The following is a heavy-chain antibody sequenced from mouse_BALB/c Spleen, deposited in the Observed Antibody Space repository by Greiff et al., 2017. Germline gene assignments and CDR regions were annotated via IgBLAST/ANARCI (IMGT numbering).Heavy chain of an antibody. V-gene: IGHV2-6-7*01. D-gene: IGHD1-1*01. CDR2: IWGDGST. CDR1: GFSLTGYG. Sequence: VQVVESGPGLVAPSQSLSITCTVSGFSLTGYGVNWVRQPPGKGLEWLGMIWGDGSTDYNSALKSRLSISKDNSKSQVFLKMNSLQTDDTARYYCARDLYYGSSYVFDYWGQGTTLTVAS. J-gene: IGHJ2*01. CDR3: ARDLYYGSSYVFDY.